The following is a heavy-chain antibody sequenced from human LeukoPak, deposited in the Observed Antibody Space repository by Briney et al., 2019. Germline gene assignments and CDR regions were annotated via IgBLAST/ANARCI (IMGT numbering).Heavy chain of an antibody. D-gene: IGHD2-21*01. J-gene: IGHJ4*02. V-gene: IGHV3-53*01. CDR3: ARADPLLWPTSVFDY. CDR1: GFTVSSNY. Sequence: PGGPLRLSCAASGFTVSSNYMSWVRQAPGKGLEWVSVIHSGGDTYYSDSVKGRFTISRDNSKNTLYLQMNSLRVEDTAVYYCARADPLLWPTSVFDYWGQGTLVTVSS. CDR2: IHSGGDT.